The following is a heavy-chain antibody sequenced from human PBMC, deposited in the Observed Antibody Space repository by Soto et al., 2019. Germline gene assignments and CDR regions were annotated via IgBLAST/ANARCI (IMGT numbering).Heavy chain of an antibody. CDR3: AGPLGGGIAFDI. J-gene: IGHJ3*02. CDR2: INAGNGNT. D-gene: IGHD3-16*01. Sequence: ASVKVSCKASGYTFTSYAMHWVRQAPGQRLEWMGWINAGNGNTKYSQKFQGRVTITRDTSASTAYMELSSLRSEDTAVYYCAGPLGGGIAFDIWGQGTMVTVSS. V-gene: IGHV1-3*01. CDR1: GYTFTSYA.